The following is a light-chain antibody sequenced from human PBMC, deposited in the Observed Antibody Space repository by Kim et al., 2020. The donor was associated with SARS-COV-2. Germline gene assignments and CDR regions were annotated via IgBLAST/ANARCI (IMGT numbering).Light chain of an antibody. Sequence: IQMTQSPSSLAASVGDRVTIACRASQSIGTRLNWYQQRPGKAPKLLSYAASTLQSGVPSRFSGTGSGTDFALTISSLQPEDFATYYFQLSYSTPWLSFGGGTQVDIK. CDR2: AAS. V-gene: IGKV1-39*01. CDR1: QSIGTR. J-gene: IGKJ4*01. CDR3: QLSYSTPWLS.